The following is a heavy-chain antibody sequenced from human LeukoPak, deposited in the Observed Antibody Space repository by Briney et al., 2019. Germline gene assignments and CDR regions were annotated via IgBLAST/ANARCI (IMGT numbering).Heavy chain of an antibody. V-gene: IGHV3-48*01. D-gene: IGHD2-2*01. Sequence: PGGSLRLSCAVSGFTFSGFWMSWSRQAPGKVLEWVSYITSSSSTIYYADSLKGRFTISRDNAKNSLYLQMNSLRAEDTAVYYCARGTSWFDYWGQGTLVTVSS. CDR1: GFTFSGFW. CDR2: ITSSSSTI. J-gene: IGHJ5*01. CDR3: ARGTSWFDY.